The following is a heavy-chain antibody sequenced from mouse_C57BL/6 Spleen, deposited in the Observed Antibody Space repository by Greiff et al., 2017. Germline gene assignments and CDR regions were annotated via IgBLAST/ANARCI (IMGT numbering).Heavy chain of an antibody. D-gene: IGHD1-1*01. Sequence: VQLQQSGAELVRPGTSVKVSCKASGYAFTNYLLEWVKQRPGQGLEWIGVINPGSGGTNYNEKFKGKATLTADKSSSTAYMQLSSLTSEDSAVYFCARGIYGSSPWGQGTLVTVSA. CDR3: ARGIYGSSP. CDR2: INPGSGGT. J-gene: IGHJ3*01. V-gene: IGHV1-54*01. CDR1: GYAFTNYL.